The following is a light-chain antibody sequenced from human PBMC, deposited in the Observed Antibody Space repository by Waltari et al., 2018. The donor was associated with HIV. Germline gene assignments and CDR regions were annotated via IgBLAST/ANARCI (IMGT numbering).Light chain of an antibody. V-gene: IGLV2-14*03. CDR3: SSYTSSSTYV. Sequence: QSALTQPASVSGSPGQSITIPCTGTRSAVGGYNYLSWYQQHPGKAPKLMIYDVSNRPSGVSNRFSGSKSGNTASLTISGLQAEDEADYYCSSYTSSSTYVFGTGTKVTVL. CDR2: DVS. CDR1: RSAVGGYNY. J-gene: IGLJ1*01.